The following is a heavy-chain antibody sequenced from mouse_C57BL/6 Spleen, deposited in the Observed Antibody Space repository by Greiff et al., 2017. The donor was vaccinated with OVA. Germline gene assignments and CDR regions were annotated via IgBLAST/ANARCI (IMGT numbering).Heavy chain of an antibody. CDR3: AREDYDKRDY. V-gene: IGHV3-6*01. CDR1: GYSITSGYY. J-gene: IGHJ4*01. D-gene: IGHD2-4*01. Sequence: EVKVEESGPGLVKPSQSLSLTCSVTGYSITSGYYWNWIRQFPGNKLEWMGYISYDGSNNYNPSLKNRISITRDTSKNQFFLKLNSVTTEDTATYYCAREDYDKRDYWGQGTSVTVSS. CDR2: ISYDGSN.